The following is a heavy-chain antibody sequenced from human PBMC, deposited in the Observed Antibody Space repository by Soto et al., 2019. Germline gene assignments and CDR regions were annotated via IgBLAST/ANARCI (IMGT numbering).Heavy chain of an antibody. CDR2: ISRSASTI. J-gene: IGHJ4*02. CDR1: GFTFSSYS. D-gene: IGHD6-19*01. CDR3: AMSVAVYGFFDS. Sequence: LRLSCAASGFTFSSYSMNWVRRAPGKGLEWVSYISRSASTIHYADSVKGRFTISRDNAKSSLYLEMNSLRDEDTAVYYCAMSVAVYGFFDSWGQGTLVTVSS. V-gene: IGHV3-48*02.